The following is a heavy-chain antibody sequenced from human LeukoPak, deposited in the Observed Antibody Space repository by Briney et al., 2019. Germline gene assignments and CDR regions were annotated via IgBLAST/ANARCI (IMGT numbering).Heavy chain of an antibody. V-gene: IGHV3-23*01. CDR1: GFTFNSYA. CDR3: AKGDYYFDSSGNAFDI. Sequence: AGGSLRLSCAASGFTFNSYAMNWVRQAPGKGLEWVSTISDSGGSTYYADSVKGRFTISRDNSMNTLYLQMNSLRAEDTAVYYCAKGDYYFDSSGNAFDIWGQGTMVTVSS. J-gene: IGHJ3*02. D-gene: IGHD3-22*01. CDR2: ISDSGGST.